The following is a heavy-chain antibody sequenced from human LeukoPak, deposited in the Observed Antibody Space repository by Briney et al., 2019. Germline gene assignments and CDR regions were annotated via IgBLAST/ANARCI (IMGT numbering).Heavy chain of an antibody. D-gene: IGHD2-15*01. CDR1: GFTFSSYW. CDR3: AISTKKWGFAFDI. CDR2: INQGGSER. Sequence: GGSLRLSCAASGFTFSSYWVNWVRQAPGKGLEWVANINQGGSERFYADSAKGRFTISRDNAKNSLYLQMDSLRAEDTAVYYCAISTKKWGFAFDIWGQGTTVTVSS. V-gene: IGHV3-7*01. J-gene: IGHJ3*02.